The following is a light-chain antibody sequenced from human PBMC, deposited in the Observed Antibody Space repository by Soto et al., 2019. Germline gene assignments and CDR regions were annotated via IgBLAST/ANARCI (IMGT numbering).Light chain of an antibody. Sequence: DIPMTQSPSSLSASVGDRVTITCRASQTITTCLNWYQQKPGKAPKLLIFAASGLQSGVPSRFSGAGSGTDFTLSISSLQPEDFATYYCQQSYLSPLTFGQGTRL. V-gene: IGKV1-39*01. CDR1: QTITTC. CDR2: AAS. J-gene: IGKJ5*01. CDR3: QQSYLSPLT.